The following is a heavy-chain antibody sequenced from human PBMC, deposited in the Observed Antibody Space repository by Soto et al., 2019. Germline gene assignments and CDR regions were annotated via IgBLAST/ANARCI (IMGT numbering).Heavy chain of an antibody. CDR2: IYYSGRT. CDR3: ARQRTTVVTQAYFDH. CDR1: GESISSSSYY. Sequence: SETLSLTCIVSGESISSSSYYWGWIRQPPGKGLEWIGSIYYSGRTYYNPSFKSRVTISIDTSNNQFSLKLSSVTATDTAVYYCARQRTTVVTQAYFDHWGQGALVTVSS. J-gene: IGHJ4*02. V-gene: IGHV4-39*01. D-gene: IGHD2-21*02.